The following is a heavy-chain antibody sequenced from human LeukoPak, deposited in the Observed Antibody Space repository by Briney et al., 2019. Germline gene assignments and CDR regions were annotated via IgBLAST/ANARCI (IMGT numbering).Heavy chain of an antibody. CDR2: ISSSGSTI. J-gene: IGHJ6*02. Sequence: GGSLRLSCAASGFTFSSYEMNWVRQAPGKGLEWVSYISSSGSTIYYADSVKGRFTISRDSAKNSLYLQMNSLRDEDTAVYYCASAAGHFYGMDVWGQGTTVTVSS. CDR3: ASAAGHFYGMDV. CDR1: GFTFSSYE. V-gene: IGHV3-48*03.